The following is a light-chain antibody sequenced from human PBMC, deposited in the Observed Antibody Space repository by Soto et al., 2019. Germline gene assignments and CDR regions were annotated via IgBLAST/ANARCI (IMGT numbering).Light chain of an antibody. J-gene: IGKJ1*01. CDR3: QQYNNWPPWT. CDR1: QSVSSN. CDR2: GAS. V-gene: IGKV3-15*01. Sequence: EIVLTQSPGTLSLSPGERATLSCRARQSVSSNYLAWYQQKPGQAPRLLIYGASSRATGIPARFSGSGSGTEFTLTISSLQSEDFAVYYCQQYNNWPPWTFGQGTKVEIK.